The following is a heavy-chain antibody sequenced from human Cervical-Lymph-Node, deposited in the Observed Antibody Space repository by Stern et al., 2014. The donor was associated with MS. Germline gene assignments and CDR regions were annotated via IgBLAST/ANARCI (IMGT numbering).Heavy chain of an antibody. D-gene: IGHD2-21*02. V-gene: IGHV3-11*01. J-gene: IGHJ4*02. CDR3: VRASDPLFEY. CDR2: ISTTGKTK. Sequence: MQLVESGGGSVKPGGSLRLSCAVSGFTFSDYHMHWIRQAPGKGLEWLSYISTTGKTKYYAESVQGRFTISRDQAKNPMYLQMNSLRVEDAAVYYCVRASDPLFEYWGQGTLVTVSS. CDR1: GFTFSDYH.